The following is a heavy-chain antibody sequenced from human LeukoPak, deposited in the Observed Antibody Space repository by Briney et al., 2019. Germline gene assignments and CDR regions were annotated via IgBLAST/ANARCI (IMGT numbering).Heavy chain of an antibody. J-gene: IGHJ4*02. Sequence: PGGSLRLSCAATGLSVSSNFMSWVRQAPGKGLEWASVIYGGGSTYYADSAKGRFTISRDTPKNTLYLQMNSLRVEDTAVYYCASWPVGWYGEDSWGQGTLVTVSS. CDR1: GLSVSSNF. V-gene: IGHV3-53*01. D-gene: IGHD6-19*01. CDR2: IYGGGST. CDR3: ASWPVGWYGEDS.